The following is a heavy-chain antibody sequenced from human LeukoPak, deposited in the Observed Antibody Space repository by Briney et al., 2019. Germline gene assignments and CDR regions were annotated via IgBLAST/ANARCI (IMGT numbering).Heavy chain of an antibody. J-gene: IGHJ6*02. D-gene: IGHD2-2*02. Sequence: GGSLRLSCAASGFTFSSYAMHRVRQAPGKGLEWVSVISYDGSNKYYADSVKGRFTISRDNSKNTLYLQMNSLRAEDTAVYYCARGGYCSSTSCYTGYYYGMDVWGQGTTVTVSS. CDR1: GFTFSSYA. CDR2: ISYDGSNK. CDR3: ARGGYCSSTSCYTGYYYGMDV. V-gene: IGHV3-30-3*01.